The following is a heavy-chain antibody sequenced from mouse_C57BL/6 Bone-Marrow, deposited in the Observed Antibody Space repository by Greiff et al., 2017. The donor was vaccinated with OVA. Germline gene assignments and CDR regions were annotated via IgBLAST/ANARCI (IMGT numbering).Heavy chain of an antibody. V-gene: IGHV1-82*01. J-gene: IGHJ4*01. CDR1: GYAFSSSW. D-gene: IGHD2-4*01. Sequence: QVQLKQSGPELVKPGASVKISCKASGYAFSSSWMNWVKQRPGKGLEWIGRLYPGDGDTNYNGKFKGKATLTADKSSSTAYMQLSSLTSEDSAVYFCARSSDCSYAMDYWGQGTSVAVTS. CDR3: ARSSDCSYAMDY. CDR2: LYPGDGDT.